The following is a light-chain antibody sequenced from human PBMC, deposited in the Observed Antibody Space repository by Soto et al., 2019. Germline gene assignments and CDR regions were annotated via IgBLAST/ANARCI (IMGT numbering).Light chain of an antibody. CDR3: QPYVSLT. J-gene: IGKJ1*01. V-gene: IGKV3-20*01. Sequence: EIVLTQSPGTLSVSPGERATLSCRASQSISSNYLAWYQQKPGQAPSLLIYGASSRATGIPARFSGSGSGTDFNLNISRLEPEDSAIYYWQPYVSLTFGQGTKVEIK. CDR2: GAS. CDR1: QSISSNY.